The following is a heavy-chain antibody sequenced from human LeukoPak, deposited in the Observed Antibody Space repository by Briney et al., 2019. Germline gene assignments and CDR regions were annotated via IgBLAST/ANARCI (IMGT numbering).Heavy chain of an antibody. J-gene: IGHJ6*04. D-gene: IGHD3-10*02. V-gene: IGHV3-11*04. CDR3: AELGITMIGGV. Sequence: GGSLRLSCAASGFTVSSNYMSWVRQAPGKGLEWVSYISSSGSTIYYADSVKGRFTTSRDNAKNSLYLQMNSLRAEDTAVYYCAELGITMIGGVWGKGTTVTISS. CDR1: GFTVSSNY. CDR2: ISSSGSTI.